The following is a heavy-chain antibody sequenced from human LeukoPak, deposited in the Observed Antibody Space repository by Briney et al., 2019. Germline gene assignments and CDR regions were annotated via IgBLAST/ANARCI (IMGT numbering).Heavy chain of an antibody. Sequence: GGTLRLSCAASGFTFSSYSMNWVRQAPGKGLEWVSSISSSSSYIYYADSVKGRFTISRDNAKNSLYLQMNSLRAEDTAVYYCARADWRSSGYYFDYWGQGTLVTVSS. D-gene: IGHD3-22*01. V-gene: IGHV3-21*01. CDR2: ISSSSSYI. CDR1: GFTFSSYS. CDR3: ARADWRSSGYYFDY. J-gene: IGHJ4*02.